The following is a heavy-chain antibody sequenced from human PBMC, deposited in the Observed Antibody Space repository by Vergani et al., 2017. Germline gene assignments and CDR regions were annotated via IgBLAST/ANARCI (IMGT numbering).Heavy chain of an antibody. CDR2: ISWNSGSI. D-gene: IGHD1-7*01. CDR1: GFTFDDYA. Sequence: EVQLVESGGGLVQPGRSLRLSCAASGFTFDDYAMHWVRQAPGKGLEWVSGISWNSGSIGYADSVKGRFTISRDNTKNSLYLQMNSLRAEATALYYCSKDLRGLRYNWNYGDAFDIWGQGTMVTVSS. V-gene: IGHV3-9*01. J-gene: IGHJ3*02. CDR3: SKDLRGLRYNWNYGDAFDI.